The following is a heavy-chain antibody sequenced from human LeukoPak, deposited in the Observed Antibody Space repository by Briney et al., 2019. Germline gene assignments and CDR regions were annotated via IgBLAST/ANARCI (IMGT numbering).Heavy chain of an antibody. V-gene: IGHV1-2*02. CDR1: GYTFTGYY. CDR2: INPNSGGT. D-gene: IGHD2-21*02. Sequence: ASVKVSCKASGYTFTGYYMHWVRQAPGQGLEWMGWINPNSGGTNYAQKFQGRVTMTRDTSISTAYMELSRLRSDDTAVYYCANPMAYCGGDCYLAGYWGQGTLVTVSS. J-gene: IGHJ4*02. CDR3: ANPMAYCGGDCYLAGY.